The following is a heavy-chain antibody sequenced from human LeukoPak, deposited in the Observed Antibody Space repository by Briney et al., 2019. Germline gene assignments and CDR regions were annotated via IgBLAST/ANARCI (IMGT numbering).Heavy chain of an antibody. Sequence: PSETLSLTRAVSGYAISSGYYWGWIRQPPGKGLDGIGSIYHSGSTYYNPSLKSRVTISVGTSKNQFSLKLSSVTAADTAVYYCARHTAGWRDAFDIWGQGTMVTVSS. CDR2: IYHSGST. D-gene: IGHD5-24*01. J-gene: IGHJ3*02. V-gene: IGHV4-38-2*01. CDR3: ARHTAGWRDAFDI. CDR1: GYAISSGYY.